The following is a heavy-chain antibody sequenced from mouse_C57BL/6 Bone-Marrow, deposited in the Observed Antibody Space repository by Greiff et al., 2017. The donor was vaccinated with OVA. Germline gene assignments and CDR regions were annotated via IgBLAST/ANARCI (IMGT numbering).Heavy chain of an antibody. D-gene: IGHD2-3*01. CDR2: ISHLAYSI. Sequence: VMLVESGGGLVQPGGSLKLSCAASGFTFSDYGMAWVRQAPRKGLEWVAIISHLAYSIYYADTVTGRSTISVENAKNTLYLEMSSLRSEDTAMYYCARDGYYPFAYWGQGTLVTVSA. CDR1: GFTFSDYG. J-gene: IGHJ3*01. V-gene: IGHV5-15*01. CDR3: ARDGYYPFAY.